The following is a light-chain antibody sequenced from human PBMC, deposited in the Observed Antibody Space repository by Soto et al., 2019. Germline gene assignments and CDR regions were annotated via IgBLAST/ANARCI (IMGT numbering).Light chain of an antibody. J-gene: IGKJ5*01. CDR1: QRISSW. V-gene: IGKV1-12*01. Sequence: DIQMTQSPSSVSASVGDRVTITCRASQRISSWLAWYQQKPGKAPKLLIYAASSLQSGVPSRFSGSGSGTDFTLTISSLQPDDFATYYCHQAHSFPITFGQGTRVEIK. CDR2: AAS. CDR3: HQAHSFPIT.